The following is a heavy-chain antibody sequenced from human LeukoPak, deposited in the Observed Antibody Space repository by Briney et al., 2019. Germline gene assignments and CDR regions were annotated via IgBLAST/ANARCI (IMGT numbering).Heavy chain of an antibody. CDR3: ARDRSSPHNWFDP. Sequence: ASVKVSCKASGYTLTSYDINWVRQAPGQGLEGMGWMNPNSGNTGYAQKFQGRVTMTRNTSISTAYMELSSLRSEDTAVYYCARDRSSPHNWFDPWGQGTLVTVSS. D-gene: IGHD6-13*01. V-gene: IGHV1-8*01. CDR1: GYTLTSYD. CDR2: MNPNSGNT. J-gene: IGHJ5*02.